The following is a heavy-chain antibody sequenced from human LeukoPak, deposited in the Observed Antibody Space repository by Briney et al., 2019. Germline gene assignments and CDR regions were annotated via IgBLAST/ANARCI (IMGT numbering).Heavy chain of an antibody. V-gene: IGHV6-1*01. J-gene: IGHJ4*02. D-gene: IGHD3-22*01. CDR3: ARNPTHLASGGGYFDS. CDR1: GXSVSSNSSA. CDR2: TYYRSRWSH. Sequence: SQTLSLTCAISGXSVSSNSSAWNWIRQSPSRGLEWLGRTYYRSRWSHDYAESMKSRISVNADTSTNQFSLQLNSVTPEDTAVYYCARNPTHLASGGGYFDSWGQGTLVTVSS.